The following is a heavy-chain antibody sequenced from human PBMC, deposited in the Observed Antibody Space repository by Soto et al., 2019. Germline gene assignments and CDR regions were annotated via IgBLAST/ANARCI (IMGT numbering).Heavy chain of an antibody. J-gene: IGHJ4*02. CDR1: GFTFSSYG. CDR3: AKADIVVVPAAASLDY. Sequence: PGGSLRLSCAASGFTFSSYGMHWVRQAPGKGLEWVAVISYDGSNKYYADSMKGRFTISRDNSKNTLYLQMDSLRAEDTAVYYCAKADIVVVPAAASLDYWGQGTLVTVSS. V-gene: IGHV3-30*18. CDR2: ISYDGSNK. D-gene: IGHD2-2*01.